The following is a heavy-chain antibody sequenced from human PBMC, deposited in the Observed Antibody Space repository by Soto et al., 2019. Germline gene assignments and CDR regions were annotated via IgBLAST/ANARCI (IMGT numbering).Heavy chain of an antibody. CDR1: GGSISSGGYY. CDR2: IYYSGST. D-gene: IGHD6-19*01. Sequence: PSETLSLTCTVSGGSISSGGYYWSWIRQHPGKGLEWTGYIYYSGSTYYNPSLKSRVTISVGTSKNQFSLKLSSATAADTAVYYCARGRGSSGWTKINWFDPWGQGTLVTVSS. J-gene: IGHJ5*02. V-gene: IGHV4-31*03. CDR3: ARGRGSSGWTKINWFDP.